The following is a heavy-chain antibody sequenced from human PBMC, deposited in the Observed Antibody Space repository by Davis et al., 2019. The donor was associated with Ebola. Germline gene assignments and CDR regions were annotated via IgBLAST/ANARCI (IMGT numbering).Heavy chain of an antibody. CDR2: IFSGGST. J-gene: IGHJ6*02. CDR1: GFTVSSNY. Sequence: GGSLRLSCAASGFTVSSNYMSWVRQAPGKGLEWVSVIFSGGSTYYADSVKSRFTLSRDNSKNTLYLQMNSLRAEDTAVYYCARGRFPNYGMDVWGQGPTVTVSS. V-gene: IGHV3-53*01. CDR3: ARGRFPNYGMDV.